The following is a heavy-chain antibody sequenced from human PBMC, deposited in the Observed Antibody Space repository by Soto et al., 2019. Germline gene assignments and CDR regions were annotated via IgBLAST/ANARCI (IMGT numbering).Heavy chain of an antibody. CDR3: ARDQGEPYHDILTGYRYYYYYGMDV. D-gene: IGHD3-9*01. Sequence: ASVKVSCKASGYTFTSYGISWVRQAPGQGLEWMGWISAYNGNTNYAQKLQGRVTMTTDTSTSTAYMELRSLRSDDTAVYYCARDQGEPYHDILTGYRYYYYYGMDVWGQGTTVTVSS. CDR2: ISAYNGNT. V-gene: IGHV1-18*01. J-gene: IGHJ6*02. CDR1: GYTFTSYG.